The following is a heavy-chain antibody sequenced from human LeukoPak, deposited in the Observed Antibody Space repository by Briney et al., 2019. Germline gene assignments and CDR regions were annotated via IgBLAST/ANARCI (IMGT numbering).Heavy chain of an antibody. CDR1: GGSISSSSYY. V-gene: IGHV4-39*07. CDR3: ARENLRYFDWLFHFDY. D-gene: IGHD3-9*01. J-gene: IGHJ4*02. CDR2: IYYSGST. Sequence: KPSETLSLTCTVSGGSISSSSYYWGWIRQPPGKGLEWIGSIYYSGSTYYNPSLQSRVTISVDTSKNQFSLKLSSVTAADTAVYYCARENLRYFDWLFHFDYWGQGTLVTVSS.